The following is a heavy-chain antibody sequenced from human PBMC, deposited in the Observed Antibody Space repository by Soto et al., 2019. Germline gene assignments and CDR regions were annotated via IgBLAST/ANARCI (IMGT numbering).Heavy chain of an antibody. Sequence: SVKVSCKASGGTFSSYAISWVRQAPGQGLEWMGGIIPIFGTANYAQKFQGRVTITADESTSTAYMELSSLRSEDTAVYYCARDRGDGYNFNYLVMYVYIIGTTVTVS. CDR2: IIPIFGTA. V-gene: IGHV1-69*13. J-gene: IGHJ6*04. CDR3: ARDRGDGYNFNYLVMYV. D-gene: IGHD5-12*01. CDR1: GGTFSSYA.